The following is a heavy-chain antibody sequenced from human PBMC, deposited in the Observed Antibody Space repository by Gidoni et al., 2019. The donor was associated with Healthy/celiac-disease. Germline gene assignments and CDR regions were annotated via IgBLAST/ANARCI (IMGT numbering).Heavy chain of an antibody. CDR1: GGSISSTNW. CDR3: ARVGPTWAGAGRLGAFDI. J-gene: IGHJ3*02. CDR2: IYHSGST. D-gene: IGHD6-19*01. Sequence: QLQLQESGPGLVKPSGTLSLTCVVSGGSISSTNWWTWVRQPPGKGLEWIGEIYHSGSTNYNPYLKSRVTISVDKSKKQFSLKVNSVTAADTAVYYCARVGPTWAGAGRLGAFDIWGQGTMVIVSS. V-gene: IGHV4-4*02.